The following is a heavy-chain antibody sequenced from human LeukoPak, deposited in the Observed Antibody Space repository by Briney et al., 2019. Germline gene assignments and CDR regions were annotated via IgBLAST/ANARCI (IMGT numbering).Heavy chain of an antibody. Sequence: ASVKVSCKASGYTFTGYYMHWVRQAPGQGLEWMGWINPKSGGTNYAQKFQGRVTMTRDTSISTAYMELSRLRSDDTAVYYCARPQDSSGYYYIYAFDIWGQGTMVTVSS. D-gene: IGHD3-22*01. CDR3: ARPQDSSGYYYIYAFDI. CDR2: INPKSGGT. CDR1: GYTFTGYY. V-gene: IGHV1-2*02. J-gene: IGHJ3*02.